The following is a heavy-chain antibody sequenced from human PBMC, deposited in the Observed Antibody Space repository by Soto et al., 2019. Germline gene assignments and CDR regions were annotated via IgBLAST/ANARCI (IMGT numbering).Heavy chain of an antibody. CDR1: GGTFSSYA. D-gene: IGHD2-21*02. CDR3: ARGPGGSPYCGGDCYLNYYGMDV. J-gene: IGHJ6*02. Sequence: SVKVSCKASGGTFSSYAISWVRQAPGQGLEWMGGIIPIFGTANYAQKFQGRVTITADESTSTAYMELSSLGSEDTAVYYCARGPGGSPYCGGDCYLNYYGMDVWGQGTTVTVSS. V-gene: IGHV1-69*13. CDR2: IIPIFGTA.